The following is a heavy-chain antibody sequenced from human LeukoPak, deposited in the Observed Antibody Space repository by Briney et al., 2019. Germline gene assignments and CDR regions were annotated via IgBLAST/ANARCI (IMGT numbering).Heavy chain of an antibody. D-gene: IGHD3-9*01. CDR2: INPNSGGT. Sequence: GASVEVSCKASGYTFTGYYMHWVRRAPGQGLEWMGWINPNSGGTNYAQKFQGRVTMTRDTSISTAYMELSRLRSDDTAVYYCARGGLRYFDWLSPYGDYWGQGTLVTVSS. J-gene: IGHJ4*02. CDR3: ARGGLRYFDWLSPYGDY. V-gene: IGHV1-2*02. CDR1: GYTFTGYY.